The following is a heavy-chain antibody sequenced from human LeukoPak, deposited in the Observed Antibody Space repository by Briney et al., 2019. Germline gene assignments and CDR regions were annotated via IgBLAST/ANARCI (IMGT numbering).Heavy chain of an antibody. V-gene: IGHV3-30-3*01. D-gene: IGHD5-18*01. CDR1: GFSFGSFA. CDR2: ISSDGSNK. CDR3: ARDSEAYSYGPLDY. Sequence: GGSLRLSCAASGFSFGSFAMHWVRQAPGKGLEWVTLISSDGSNKYYADSVKGRFTISRDNSKNTLFLQTNSLRAEDTAVYYCARDSEAYSYGPLDYWGQGTLVTVSS. J-gene: IGHJ4*02.